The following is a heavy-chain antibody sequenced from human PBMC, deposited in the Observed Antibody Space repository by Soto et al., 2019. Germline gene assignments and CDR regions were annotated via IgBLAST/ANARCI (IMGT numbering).Heavy chain of an antibody. CDR3: ARTLLYGSGSYYTV. CDR1: GGSISTSSYY. V-gene: IGHV4-39*01. Sequence: PSETQSLTCTISGGSISTSSYYWGWIRQPPGKRLEWIGNIYYSGSTYYNPSLKSRVTKSADTSKNQFSLKLSSVTAAAPAVYYCARTLLYGSGSYYTVWGQGTLVTVSS. D-gene: IGHD3-10*01. J-gene: IGHJ4*02. CDR2: IYYSGST.